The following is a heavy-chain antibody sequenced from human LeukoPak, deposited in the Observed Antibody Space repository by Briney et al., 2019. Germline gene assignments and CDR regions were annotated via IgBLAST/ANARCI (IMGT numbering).Heavy chain of an antibody. V-gene: IGHV3-7*01. D-gene: IGHD6-19*01. CDR2: IKQDGSEK. CDR1: GFTFSNYW. CDR3: ARDLPVVAGTSDY. Sequence: PGGSLRLSCAASGFTFSNYWMSWVRQAPGKGLEWVANIKQDGSEKYYVDSVKGRFTISRDNAKNSLYLQMNSLRAEDTAVYYCARDLPVVAGTSDYWGQGTLVTVSS. J-gene: IGHJ4*02.